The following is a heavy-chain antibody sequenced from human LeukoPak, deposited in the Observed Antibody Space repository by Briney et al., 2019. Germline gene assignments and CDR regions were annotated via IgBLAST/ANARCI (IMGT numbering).Heavy chain of an antibody. D-gene: IGHD3-10*01. CDR3: AKGWFGEAD. CDR2: INHSGST. V-gene: IGHV4-34*01. Sequence: SEILSLTCAVYGGSFSGYYWSWIRQPPGKGLEWIGEINHSGSTNYNPSLKSRVTISVDTSKNQFSLKLSSVTAADTAVYYCAKGWFGEADWGQGTLVTVSS. CDR1: GGSFSGYY. J-gene: IGHJ4*02.